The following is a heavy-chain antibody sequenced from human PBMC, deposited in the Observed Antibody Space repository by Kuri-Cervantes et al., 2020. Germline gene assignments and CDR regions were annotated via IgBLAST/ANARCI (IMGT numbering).Heavy chain of an antibody. J-gene: IGHJ5*02. CDR1: GYTFTSYD. V-gene: IGHV1-3*01. CDR2: INAGNGNT. Sequence: ASVKVSCKASGYTFTSYDVNWVRQATGQGLEWMGWINAGNGNTKYSQKFQSRVTITRDTSASTAYMVLSSLRSEDTAVDYCARVFRSDPRGTFDPWGQRTLVTVSS. D-gene: IGHD2-15*01. CDR3: ARVFRSDPRGTFDP.